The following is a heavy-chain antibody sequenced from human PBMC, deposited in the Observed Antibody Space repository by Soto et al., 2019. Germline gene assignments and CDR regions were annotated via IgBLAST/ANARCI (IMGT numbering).Heavy chain of an antibody. D-gene: IGHD3-16*01. CDR1: GGTFSSYA. V-gene: IGHV1-69*01. Sequence: QVQLVQSGAEVKKPGSSVKVSCKASGGTFSSYAISWVRQAPGQGLEWMGGIIPIFGTANYAQKFQGRVTITADESTSTAYMGLSSLRSEDTAVYYCARAPTKRLLLGELLVWYYDYWGQGPLVTVSS. CDR2: IIPIFGTA. J-gene: IGHJ4*02. CDR3: ARAPTKRLLLGELLVWYYDY.